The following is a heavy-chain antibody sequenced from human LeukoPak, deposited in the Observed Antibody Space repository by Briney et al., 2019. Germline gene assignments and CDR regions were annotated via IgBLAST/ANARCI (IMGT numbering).Heavy chain of an antibody. Sequence: KTSETLSLTCAVYGGSFSGYYWSWIRQPPGKGLEWIGEINHSGSTNYNPSLKSRVTISVDTSKNQFSLKLSSVTAADTAVYYWARRLIAGAVQIGKNWFAPWGRGTLVTVSS. D-gene: IGHD6-19*01. V-gene: IGHV4-34*01. CDR3: ARRLIAGAVQIGKNWFAP. J-gene: IGHJ5*02. CDR2: INHSGST. CDR1: GGSFSGYY.